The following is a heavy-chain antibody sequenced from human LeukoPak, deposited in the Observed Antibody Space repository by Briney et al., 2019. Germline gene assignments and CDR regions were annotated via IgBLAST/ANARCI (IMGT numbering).Heavy chain of an antibody. D-gene: IGHD4-23*01. Sequence: SETLSLTCIVSGGSISNSSYYWGWIRQPPGKGLEWIGSIYYSGSAYYNPSLKSRVSISVDTSKNQFSLKLTSVTAADTAVYYCARHWVVTPNYWGQGTLVTVSS. CDR3: ARHWVVTPNY. V-gene: IGHV4-39*01. CDR1: GGSISNSSYY. CDR2: IYYSGSA. J-gene: IGHJ4*02.